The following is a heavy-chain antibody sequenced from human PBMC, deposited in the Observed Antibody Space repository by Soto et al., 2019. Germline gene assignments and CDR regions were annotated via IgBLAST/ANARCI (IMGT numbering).Heavy chain of an antibody. V-gene: IGHV3-33*01. Sequence: GESLKISCAASGFTFSSYAMHWVRQAPGKGLEWVAVIWYDGSNKYFADSVKGRFTISRDNSKNTLYLQMNSLSAEDTAVYYCARSGATTVTTLIDYWGQGTLVTVSS. J-gene: IGHJ4*02. D-gene: IGHD4-17*01. CDR3: ARSGATTVTTLIDY. CDR2: IWYDGSNK. CDR1: GFTFSSYA.